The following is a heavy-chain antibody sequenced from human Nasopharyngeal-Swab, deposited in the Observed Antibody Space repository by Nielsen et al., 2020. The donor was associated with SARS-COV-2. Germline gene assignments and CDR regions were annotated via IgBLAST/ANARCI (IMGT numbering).Heavy chain of an antibody. Sequence: ASVKVSCKASGYTFNSHYMHWVRQAPGQGPEWMGIINPSGGGTSYAQKFQGRATMTSDMSTTTVYMELSSLRSEDTAVYYCARDCFFDGSDSSVIDHWGQGTSVTVSS. CDR1: GYTFNSHY. V-gene: IGHV1-46*02. CDR2: INPSGGGT. D-gene: IGHD1-26*01. CDR3: ARDCFFDGSDSSVIDH. J-gene: IGHJ4*02.